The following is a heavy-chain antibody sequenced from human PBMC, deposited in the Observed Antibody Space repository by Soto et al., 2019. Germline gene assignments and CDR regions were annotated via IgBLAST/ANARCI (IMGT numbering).Heavy chain of an antibody. Sequence: EVQLLDSGGGFVEPGGSLRLSCAASGFTFSSYAMTWVRQAPGKGLEWVSSIRDWNNREDYADSVKGRFTISRDNSKNTVYLQMNNLRAEDTAVYYCAKDFVWGSYHNAPHLDYWGQGALVTVS. V-gene: IGHV3-23*01. J-gene: IGHJ4*02. CDR2: IRDWNNRE. CDR3: AKDFVWGSYHNAPHLDY. CDR1: GFTFSSYA. D-gene: IGHD3-16*02.